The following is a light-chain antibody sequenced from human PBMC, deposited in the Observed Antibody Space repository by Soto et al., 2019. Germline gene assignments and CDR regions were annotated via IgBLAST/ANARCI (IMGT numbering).Light chain of an antibody. CDR3: QSYDSSLSGGV. CDR2: GNS. J-gene: IGLJ3*02. CDR1: SSNIGAGYD. V-gene: IGLV1-40*01. Sequence: QSVLTQPPSVSGAPGQRVTISCTGSSSNIGAGYDVHWYQQLPGTAPKLLIYGNSNRPSGVPDRFSGSKSGTSASLAITGVPAEDEADYYCQSYDSSLSGGVFGGGTQLTVL.